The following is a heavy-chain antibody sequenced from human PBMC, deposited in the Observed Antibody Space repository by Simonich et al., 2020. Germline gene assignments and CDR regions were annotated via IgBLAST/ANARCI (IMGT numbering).Heavy chain of an antibody. CDR1: GYTFTGYY. V-gene: IGHV1-2*02. CDR2: INPNSGGT. Sequence: QVQLVQSGAEVKKPGASVKVSCKASGYTFTGYYMHWVRQAPGQGLEWRGVINPNSGGTNAAQKLQGRVTMTRDTSSSTAYMELSRLRSDDTAVYYCARGALTGDYYYMDVWGKGTTVTVSS. J-gene: IGHJ6*03. D-gene: IGHD7-27*01. CDR3: ARGALTGDYYYMDV.